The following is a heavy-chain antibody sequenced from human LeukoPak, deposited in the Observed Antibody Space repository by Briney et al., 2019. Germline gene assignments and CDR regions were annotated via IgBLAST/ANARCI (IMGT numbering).Heavy chain of an antibody. D-gene: IGHD2-2*01. J-gene: IGHJ4*02. CDR2: INHSGST. CDR3: ARDRPLGYCCSTSCYGVIDY. V-gene: IGHV4-34*01. CDR1: GGSFSGYY. Sequence: SETLSLTCAVYGGSFSGYYWSWIRQPPGKGLEWIGEINHSGSTNYNPSLKSRVTISVDTSKNQFSLKLSSVTAADTAVYYCARDRPLGYCCSTSCYGVIDYWGQGTLVTVSS.